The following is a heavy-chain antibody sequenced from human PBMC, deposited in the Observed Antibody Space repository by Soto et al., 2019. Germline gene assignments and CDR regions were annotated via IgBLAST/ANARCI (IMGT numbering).Heavy chain of an antibody. J-gene: IGHJ5*02. CDR3: ARGIVVVPAAINWFDP. V-gene: IGHV1-69*01. Sequence: QVQLVQSGAEVKKPGSSVKVSCKASGGTFSSYAISWVRQAPGQGLEWMGGIIPIFGTANYAQKFQGRVTITADESTSTADMELSSLRSEDTAVYYCARGIVVVPAAINWFDPWGQGTLVTVSS. D-gene: IGHD2-2*01. CDR2: IIPIFGTA. CDR1: GGTFSSYA.